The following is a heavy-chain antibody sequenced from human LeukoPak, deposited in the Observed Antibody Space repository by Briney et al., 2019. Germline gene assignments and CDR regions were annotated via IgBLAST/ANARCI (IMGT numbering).Heavy chain of an antibody. CDR1: GGSISSYY. V-gene: IGHV4-34*01. Sequence: PSETLSLTCTVSGGSISSYYWSWIRQPPGKGLEWIGEINHSGSTNYNPSLKSRVTISVDTSKNQFSLKLSSVTAADTAVYYCARGYGLYYYYGMDVWGQGTTVTVSS. CDR2: INHSGST. CDR3: ARGYGLYYYYGMDV. J-gene: IGHJ6*02. D-gene: IGHD3-10*01.